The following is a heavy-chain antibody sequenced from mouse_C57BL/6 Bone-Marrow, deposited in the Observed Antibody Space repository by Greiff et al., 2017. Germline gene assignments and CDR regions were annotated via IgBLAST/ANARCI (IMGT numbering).Heavy chain of an antibody. CDR3: ARDGAPTERFAY. V-gene: IGHV1-81*01. CDR1: GYTFTSYG. Sequence: VKLQESGAELARPGASVKLSCKASGYTFTSYGISWVKQRTGQGLEWIGEIYPRSGNTYYNEKFKGKATLTADKSSSTAYMALRSLTSEDSAVYFCARDGAPTERFAYWGQGTLVTVSA. J-gene: IGHJ3*01. D-gene: IGHD1-1*01. CDR2: IYPRSGNT.